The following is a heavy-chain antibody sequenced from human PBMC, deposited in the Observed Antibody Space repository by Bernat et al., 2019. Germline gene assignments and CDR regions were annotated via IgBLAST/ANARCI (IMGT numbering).Heavy chain of an antibody. CDR3: ARDGSNSNDVVGDLDY. Sequence: QVQLVQSGAEVKKPGASVKVSCKASGYTFTGYYMHWVRQAPGQGLGWMGWINPNSGGTNYAQKFQGRVTMTRDTSIRTAYMELRRLRSDDTAVYYCARDGSNSNDVVGDLDYWGQGTLVTVSS. CDR2: INPNSGGT. D-gene: IGHD1-1*01. J-gene: IGHJ4*01. CDR1: GYTFTGYY. V-gene: IGHV1-2*02.